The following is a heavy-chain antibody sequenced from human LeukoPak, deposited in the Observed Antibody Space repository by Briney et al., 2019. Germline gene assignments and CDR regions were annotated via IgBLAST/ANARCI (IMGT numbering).Heavy chain of an antibody. J-gene: IGHJ4*02. CDR2: ISGSGGST. CDR3: ARDGFGTGSN. Sequence: GGSLRLSCAASGFTFSSYAMSWVRQAPGKGLEWVSAISGSGGSTYYADSVKGRFTISRDNSKNTLYLQMNTLGADDTAVYYCARDGFGTGSNWGQGTLVTVSS. V-gene: IGHV3-23*01. D-gene: IGHD3-16*01. CDR1: GFTFSSYA.